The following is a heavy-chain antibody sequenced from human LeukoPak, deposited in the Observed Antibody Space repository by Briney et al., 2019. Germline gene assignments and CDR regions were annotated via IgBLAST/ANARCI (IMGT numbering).Heavy chain of an antibody. V-gene: IGHV1-8*01. CDR1: GYTFDTYD. J-gene: IGHJ4*02. CDR2: MNPSSGNT. Sequence: ASVKVSCKASGYTFDTYDINWVRQATGQGLEWMGWMNPSSGNTGFAQKFQGRVTMTRNTSISTAYLELNSLRSEDTAVYYCARPRGYSGYDYKYFDYWGQGTLVTVSS. D-gene: IGHD5-12*01. CDR3: ARPRGYSGYDYKYFDY.